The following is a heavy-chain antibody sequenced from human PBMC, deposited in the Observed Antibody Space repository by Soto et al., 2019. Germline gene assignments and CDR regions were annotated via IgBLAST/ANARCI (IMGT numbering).Heavy chain of an antibody. CDR3: ARSVSFITPRPDY. CDR2: INPNNGDT. Sequence: EASVKVSCKASGYTFTDYYLHCVRQAPGQGLECMGWINPNNGDTNYAQKFQGRVTMTRDTSISTAYMEVSRLRSDDTAVYYCARSVSFITPRPDYWGQGTLVTVSS. D-gene: IGHD6-6*01. V-gene: IGHV1-2*02. CDR1: GYTFTDYY. J-gene: IGHJ4*02.